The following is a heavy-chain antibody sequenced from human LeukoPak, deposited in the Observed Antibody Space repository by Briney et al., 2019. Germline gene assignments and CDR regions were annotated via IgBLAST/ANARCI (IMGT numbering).Heavy chain of an antibody. CDR1: GFTFSNAW. D-gene: IGHD6-13*01. CDR3: TTERAAAGTIDY. CDR2: IKSKTDGGTT. V-gene: IGHV3-15*01. J-gene: IGHJ4*02. Sequence: PGGSLRLSCAASGFTFSNAWMSWVRQAPGRGLEWVGRIKSKTDGGTTDYAAPVKGRFTISRDDSKNTLYLQMNNLKTEDTAVYYCTTERAAAGTIDYWGQGTLVTVSS.